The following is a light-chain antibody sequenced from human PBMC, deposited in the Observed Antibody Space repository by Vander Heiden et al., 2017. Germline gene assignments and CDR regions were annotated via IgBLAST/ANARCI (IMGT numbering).Light chain of an antibody. CDR1: PTASSN. J-gene: IGKJ5*01. CDR2: DAS. Sequence: IVLTQYPVTLSLSPGERATLSCRASPTASSNLAWYQQNPGQAPRILIYDASTWATGNTVSFSGSGSETDFTLTIVDVEPEDFSDYNCQQRSNRLTFGQGTRLEIK. V-gene: IGKV3-11*01. CDR3: QQRSNRLT.